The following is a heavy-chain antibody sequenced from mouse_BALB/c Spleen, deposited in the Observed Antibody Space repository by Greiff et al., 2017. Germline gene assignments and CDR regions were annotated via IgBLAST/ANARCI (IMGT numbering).Heavy chain of an antibody. Sequence: VQLQQSGAELAKPGASVKMSCKASGYTFTSYWMHWVKQRPGQGLEWIGYINPSTGYTEYNQKFKDKATLTADKSSSTAYMQLSSLTSDDSAVYYCASLYGNYVGAMDYWGQGTSVTVSS. J-gene: IGHJ4*01. D-gene: IGHD2-10*02. CDR3: ASLYGNYVGAMDY. CDR2: INPSTGYT. V-gene: IGHV1-7*01. CDR1: GYTFTSYW.